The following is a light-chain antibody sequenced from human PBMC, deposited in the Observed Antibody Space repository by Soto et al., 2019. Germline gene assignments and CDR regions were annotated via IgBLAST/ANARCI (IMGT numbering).Light chain of an antibody. Sequence: QSALTQPASVSGSPGQSITISCIGTSSDLGTYNYVSWYQQHPDKAPKLIIYDVRHRPSGISDRFSGSKSGDTASLIISGLQAEDEADYYCFSSSPKIWRHVLGTGTKVTVL. CDR1: SSDLGTYNY. V-gene: IGLV2-14*03. CDR2: DVR. CDR3: FSSSPKIWRHV. J-gene: IGLJ1*01.